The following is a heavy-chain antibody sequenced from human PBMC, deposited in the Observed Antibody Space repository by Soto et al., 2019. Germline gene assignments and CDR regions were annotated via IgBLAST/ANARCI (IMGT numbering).Heavy chain of an antibody. CDR1: GGSISTYY. J-gene: IGHJ6*02. D-gene: IGHD2-15*01. Sequence: PSETLSLTCTVSGGSISTYYWSWIRQPPGKGLEWIGYIYYSGTNYNPSLKSRVTISVDTSKNQFSLKLTSVTAADTAVYYCASRYCSGGSCFYGLDVWGQGTTVTVSS. CDR3: ASRYCSGGSCFYGLDV. CDR2: IYYSGT. V-gene: IGHV4-59*01.